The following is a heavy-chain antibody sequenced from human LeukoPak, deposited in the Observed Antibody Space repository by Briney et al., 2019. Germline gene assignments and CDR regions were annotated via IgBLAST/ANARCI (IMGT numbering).Heavy chain of an antibody. CDR3: AKDGAGGSGYYYDHY. Sequence: GGSLRLSCAASGFTFSSYGMHWVRQAPGKGLEWVAVISYDGSNKYYADSVKGRFTISRDNSRNTLYLQMNSLRAEDTAVYYCAKDGAGGSGYYYDHYWGQGTLVTVSS. D-gene: IGHD3-22*01. J-gene: IGHJ4*02. CDR2: ISYDGSNK. V-gene: IGHV3-30*18. CDR1: GFTFSSYG.